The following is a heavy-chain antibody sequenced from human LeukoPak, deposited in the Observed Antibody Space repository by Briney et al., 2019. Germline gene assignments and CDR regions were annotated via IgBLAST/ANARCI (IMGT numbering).Heavy chain of an antibody. V-gene: IGHV3-7*01. D-gene: IGHD2-15*01. CDR2: IGPDGSDK. J-gene: IGHJ4*02. CDR1: GFLFSSYW. CDR3: ARFRRSAQSY. Sequence: GGSLRLSCTTSGFLFSSYWMSWVRQAPGKGLEWVANIGPDGSDKQYVDSMKGRFTISRDNAQNSVYLHMNSLTAEDTAVYYCARFRRSAQSYWGQGILVTVSS.